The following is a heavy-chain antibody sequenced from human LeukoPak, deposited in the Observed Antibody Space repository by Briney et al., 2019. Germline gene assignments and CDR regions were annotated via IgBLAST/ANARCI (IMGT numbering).Heavy chain of an antibody. V-gene: IGHV3-74*01. Sequence: AGGSLRVSCAASGFTFTTYWMLWVRQAPGKGLVWVSHINSDGSITSYADSVKGRFTISRDNAKNTLYLQMNSLRAEDTAVYYCARDAVDTANAVWGQGTTVTVSS. CDR3: ARDAVDTANAV. CDR2: INSDGSIT. CDR1: GFTFTTYW. D-gene: IGHD5-18*01. J-gene: IGHJ6*02.